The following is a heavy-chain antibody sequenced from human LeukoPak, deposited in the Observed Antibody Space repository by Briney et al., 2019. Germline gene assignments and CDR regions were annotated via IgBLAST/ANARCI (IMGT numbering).Heavy chain of an antibody. V-gene: IGHV3-30*02. Sequence: PGGSLRLSCAASGFTFTSYGMHWVGQAPGKGLEWVAFIRYDGSNKYYADSVKGRFTISRDNSKNTLYLQMNSLRAEDTAVYYCATEASGSHTYFDYWGQATLVTVSS. J-gene: IGHJ4*02. CDR2: IRYDGSNK. CDR1: GFTFTSYG. D-gene: IGHD1-26*01. CDR3: ATEASGSHTYFDY.